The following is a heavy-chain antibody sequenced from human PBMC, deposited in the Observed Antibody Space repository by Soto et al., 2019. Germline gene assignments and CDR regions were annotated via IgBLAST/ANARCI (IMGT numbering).Heavy chain of an antibody. CDR1: GGSISSYY. J-gene: IGHJ6*02. V-gene: IGHV4-59*01. Sequence: SETLSLTCTVSGGSISSYYWSWIRQPPGKGLEWIGYIYYSGSTNYNPSLKSRVTISVDTSKNQFSLKLSSVTAADTAVYYCARLLTYYDFWSGYYAPNYYYGMDVWGQGTTVTVSS. CDR3: ARLLTYYDFWSGYYAPNYYYGMDV. CDR2: IYYSGST. D-gene: IGHD3-3*01.